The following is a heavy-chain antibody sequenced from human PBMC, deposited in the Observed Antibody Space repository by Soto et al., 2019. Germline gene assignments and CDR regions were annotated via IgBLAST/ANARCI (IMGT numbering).Heavy chain of an antibody. CDR1: GGTFSNYV. D-gene: IGHD1-7*01. Sequence: QVQLVQSGAEVKKPGSSVKVSCKASGGTFSNYVVNWVRQAPGQGLEWMGRIIPISGAANYAQKFQGRVTITAYKSTSTSYMELSRLRSEDTAVYYCARDMTRTVVPYFDFWGQGTLVTVSS. CDR2: IIPISGAA. J-gene: IGHJ4*02. V-gene: IGHV1-69*06. CDR3: ARDMTRTVVPYFDF.